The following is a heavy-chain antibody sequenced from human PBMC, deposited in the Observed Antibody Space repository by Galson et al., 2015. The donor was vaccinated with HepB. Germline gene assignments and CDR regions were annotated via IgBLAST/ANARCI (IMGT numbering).Heavy chain of an antibody. J-gene: IGHJ4*02. CDR2: IYSGGST. CDR3: TRGAAFNGC. D-gene: IGHD2-8*01. Sequence: SLRLSCAASGVTVSNNYMNWVRQAPGRGLEWVSLIYSGGSTYYADSVKGRFIISRDNSRNTVYLQMNSLRVEDTAMYYCTRGAAFNGCWGQGTLVTVSS. CDR1: GVTVSNNY. V-gene: IGHV3-53*01.